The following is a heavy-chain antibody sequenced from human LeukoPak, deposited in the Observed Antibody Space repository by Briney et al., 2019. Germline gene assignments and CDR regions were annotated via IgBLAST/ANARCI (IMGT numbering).Heavy chain of an antibody. CDR2: INSNGDST. J-gene: IGHJ2*01. Sequence: GGSLRLSCSASGFTFSSYGVHWVRQAPGKGLEYVSAINSNGDSTSYADSVKGRFTISRDNSKNTLYLQMSSLRPEDTAVYYCVRRVAAAGTALWYFDLWGRGTLVTVSS. D-gene: IGHD6-13*01. V-gene: IGHV3-64D*06. CDR1: GFTFSSYG. CDR3: VRRVAAAGTALWYFDL.